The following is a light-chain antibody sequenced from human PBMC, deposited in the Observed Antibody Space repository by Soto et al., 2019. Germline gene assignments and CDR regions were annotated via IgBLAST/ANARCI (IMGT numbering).Light chain of an antibody. CDR1: QGISSY. Sequence: DIQLTQSPSFLSASVGDRVTITCRASQGISSYLAWYQQKPGRAPKLLIYGASTLQSGVPSRFSGSGSGTEFTLPIHSLQPEDFATYYCQQLNTYPRTFGQGTKVEIK. V-gene: IGKV1-9*01. CDR3: QQLNTYPRT. J-gene: IGKJ1*01. CDR2: GAS.